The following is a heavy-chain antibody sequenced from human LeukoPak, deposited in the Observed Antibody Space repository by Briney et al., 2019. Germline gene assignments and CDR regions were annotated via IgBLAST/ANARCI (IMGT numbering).Heavy chain of an antibody. Sequence: GASVKVSCTASGYTFTGYYMHWVRQAPGQGLEWMGIINPSGGSTSYAQKFQGRVTMTRDTSTSTVYMELSSLRSEDTAVYYCARDPGENGGNSDRFDYWGQGTLVTVSS. CDR1: GYTFTGYY. V-gene: IGHV1-46*01. J-gene: IGHJ4*02. D-gene: IGHD4-23*01. CDR3: ARDPGENGGNSDRFDY. CDR2: INPSGGST.